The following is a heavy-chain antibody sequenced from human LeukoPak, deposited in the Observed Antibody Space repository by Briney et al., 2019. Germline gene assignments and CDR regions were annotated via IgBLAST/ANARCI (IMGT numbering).Heavy chain of an antibody. CDR2: ISGSGATS. D-gene: IGHD2-8*01. CDR1: GFTFSKYA. CDR3: AKDRIVLTVYAFDS. V-gene: IGHV3-23*01. J-gene: IGHJ4*02. Sequence: GGSLRLSCAASGFTFSKYAMNWVRQLPGKGLEWVSVISGSGATSSYADSVQGRFTISRDNSKNTVYLQMNSLRPEDTAVYYCAKDRIVLTVYAFDSWGQGSLVTVSP.